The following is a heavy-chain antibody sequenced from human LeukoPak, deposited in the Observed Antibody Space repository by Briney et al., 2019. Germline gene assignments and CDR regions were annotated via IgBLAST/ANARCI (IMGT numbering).Heavy chain of an antibody. CDR3: ARDQGYGDYDLDY. D-gene: IGHD4-17*01. J-gene: IGHJ4*02. Sequence: SETLSLTCTDPGGSISSGSYYWSWIRQPAGKGLEWIGRIYTSGSTNYNPSLKSRVTISVDTSKNQFSLKLSSVTAADTAVYYCARDQGYGDYDLDYWGQGTLVTVSS. CDR1: GGSISSGSYY. V-gene: IGHV4-61*02. CDR2: IYTSGST.